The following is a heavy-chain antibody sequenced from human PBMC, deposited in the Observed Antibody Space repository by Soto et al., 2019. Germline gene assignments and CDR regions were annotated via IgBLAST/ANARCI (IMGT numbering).Heavy chain of an antibody. J-gene: IGHJ4*02. CDR1: GYTFTKYG. D-gene: IGHD3-16*01. CDR3: ASEIAGPGGEYDY. V-gene: IGHV1-18*01. CDR2: ISGSSGNA. Sequence: QVQLVQSGAEVKNPGASVKVSCKTSGYTFTKYGVGWVRQAPGQGLEWMGWISGSSGNANYAEKVQGRITFTTHTSTSTAYIDLRSRRTDDTTVYCCASEIAGPGGEYDYWGQGTLVTVSS.